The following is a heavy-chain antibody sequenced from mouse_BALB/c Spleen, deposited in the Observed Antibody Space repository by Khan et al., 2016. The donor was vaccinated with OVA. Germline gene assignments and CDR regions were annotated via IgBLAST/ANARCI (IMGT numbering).Heavy chain of an antibody. V-gene: IGHV9-4*02. CDR1: GYTFTTAG. J-gene: IGHJ4*01. CDR3: ARGGAAYNRNGGGAMEY. Sequence: QIQLVQSGPELKKPGETVRISCKASGYTFTTAGIQWVQKMPGKGLKWIGWINTHSGVPKYAEDFKGRFAFSLEISVNTAYLQITNLTNEDTATYYCARGGAAYNRNGGGAMEYWGQGTSVTVSS. D-gene: IGHD2-5*01. CDR2: INTHSGVP.